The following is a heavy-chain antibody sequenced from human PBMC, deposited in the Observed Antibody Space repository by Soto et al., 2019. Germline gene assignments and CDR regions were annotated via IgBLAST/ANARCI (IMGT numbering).Heavy chain of an antibody. CDR2: INPNSGGT. V-gene: IGHV1-2*04. D-gene: IGHD3-10*01. Sequence: QVQLVQSGAEVKQPGASVKVSCKASGYTFTGYYMHWVRQAPGQGLEWMGWINPNSGGTNYAQKFQGWVTMTRETAIGTAYKELSRLRADDTAVSYCGRGITMVRGVLLDAFDIWGQGTMVTVSS. J-gene: IGHJ3*02. CDR1: GYTFTGYY. CDR3: GRGITMVRGVLLDAFDI.